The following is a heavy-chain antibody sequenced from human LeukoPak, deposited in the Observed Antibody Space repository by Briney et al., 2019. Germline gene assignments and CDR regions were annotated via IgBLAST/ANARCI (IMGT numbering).Heavy chain of an antibody. CDR2: IYSGGRT. CDR1: GFTVSSNY. V-gene: IGHV3-66*01. CDR3: ATESLSRVNDYGDYGEGFDP. Sequence: GGSLRLSCAASGFTVSSNYMTWVRQAPGKGLEWVSVIYSGGRTYYTDSVKGRFTISRDISKNTLYLQMNSLRAGDTAVYYCATESLSRVNDYGDYGEGFDPWGQGTLVTVSS. D-gene: IGHD4-17*01. J-gene: IGHJ5*02.